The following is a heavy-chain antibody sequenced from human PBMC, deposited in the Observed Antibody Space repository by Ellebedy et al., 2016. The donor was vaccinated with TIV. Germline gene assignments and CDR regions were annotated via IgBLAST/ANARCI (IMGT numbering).Heavy chain of an antibody. D-gene: IGHD6-13*01. CDR1: GFTVSSNY. CDR2: IYSGGST. Sequence: GGSLRLSCAASGFTVSSNYMSWVRQAPGKGLEWVSVIYSGGSTSYADSVKGRFTISRDNSKNTLYLQMNSLRAEDTAVYYCATPYSSSWYDPLGYWGQGTLVTVSS. V-gene: IGHV3-66*01. CDR3: ATPYSSSWYDPLGY. J-gene: IGHJ4*02.